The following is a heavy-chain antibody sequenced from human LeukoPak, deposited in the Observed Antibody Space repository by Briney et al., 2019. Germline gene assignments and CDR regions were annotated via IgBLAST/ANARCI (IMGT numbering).Heavy chain of an antibody. CDR1: GYTFTSYD. Sequence: GASVKVSCKASGYTFTSYDINWVRQATGQGLEWMGWMKPSSGNTGYAQKFQGRVTMTRNTSISTAYMELSSLRSEDTAVYYCARLPTYYYDSSGYYYFDYWGQGTLVTVSS. J-gene: IGHJ4*02. CDR2: MKPSSGNT. CDR3: ARLPTYYYDSSGYYYFDY. V-gene: IGHV1-8*01. D-gene: IGHD3-22*01.